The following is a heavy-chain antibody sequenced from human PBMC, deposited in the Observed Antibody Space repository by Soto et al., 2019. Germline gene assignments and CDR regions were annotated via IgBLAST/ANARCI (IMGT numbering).Heavy chain of an antibody. CDR3: ARDLKGQTYSSSWYVAVPTPNWFDP. CDR2: ISYDGSNK. V-gene: IGHV3-30-3*01. Sequence: GGSLRLSCAASGFTFSSYAMHWVRQAPGKGLEWVAVISYDGSNKYYADSVKGRFTISRDNSKNTLYLQMNSLRAEDTAVYYCARDLKGQTYSSSWYVAVPTPNWFDPWGQGTLVTVSS. J-gene: IGHJ5*02. CDR1: GFTFSSYA. D-gene: IGHD6-13*01.